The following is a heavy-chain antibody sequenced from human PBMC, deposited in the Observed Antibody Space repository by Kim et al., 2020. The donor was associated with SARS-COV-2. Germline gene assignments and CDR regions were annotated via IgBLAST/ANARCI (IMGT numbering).Heavy chain of an antibody. J-gene: IGHJ4*02. CDR1: GYTFTSYD. CDR3: ARGRWELGVIDY. V-gene: IGHV1-8*01. Sequence: ASVKVSCKASGYTFTSYDINWVRQATGQGLEWMGWMNPNSGNTGYAQKFQGRVTMTRNTSISTAYMELSSLRSEDTAVYYCARGRWELGVIDYWGQGTLVTVSS. D-gene: IGHD1-26*01. CDR2: MNPNSGNT.